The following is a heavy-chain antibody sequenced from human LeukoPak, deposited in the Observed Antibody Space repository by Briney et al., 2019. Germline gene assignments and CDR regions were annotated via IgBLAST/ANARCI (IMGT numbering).Heavy chain of an antibody. D-gene: IGHD2-21*01. V-gene: IGHV3-53*01. CDR2: IYSGGST. CDR3: ARDHFDRPYLTYCGGDCYPPYDAFDI. CDR1: GFTVSSNY. J-gene: IGHJ3*02. Sequence: GGSLRLSCAASGFTVSSNYMSWVRQAPGKGLEWVSVIYSGGSTYYADSVKGRFTISRDNSKNTLYLQMNSLRAEDTAVYYCARDHFDRPYLTYCGGDCYPPYDAFDIWGQGTMVTVSS.